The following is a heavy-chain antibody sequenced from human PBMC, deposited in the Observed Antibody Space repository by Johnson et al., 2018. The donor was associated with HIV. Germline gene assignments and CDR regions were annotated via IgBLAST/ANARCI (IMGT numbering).Heavy chain of an antibody. CDR1: GFTFSSYA. D-gene: IGHD1-1*01. Sequence: VQLVESGGGVVQPGGSLRLSCAASGFTFSSYAMPWVRQAPGKGLEWVSGINWHGDNTGYADSVKGRFTISRDNAKNSLYLQMNSLRDEDTAVYYCARGGNEIDAFDIWGQGTMVTVSS. CDR2: INWHGDNT. V-gene: IGHV3-20*04. CDR3: ARGGNEIDAFDI. J-gene: IGHJ3*02.